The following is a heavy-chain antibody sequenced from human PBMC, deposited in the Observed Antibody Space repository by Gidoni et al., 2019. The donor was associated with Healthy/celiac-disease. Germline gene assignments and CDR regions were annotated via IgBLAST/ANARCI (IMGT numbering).Heavy chain of an antibody. CDR2: INHSGST. J-gene: IGHJ4*02. D-gene: IGHD2-15*01. CDR3: ASYGGNPGFSDY. Sequence: QVQLQQWGAGLLKPSETLSLTCAVYGGSFSGYYWCWIRQPPGKGLEWIGEINHSGSTNYNPSLKSRVTISVDTSKNQCSRKLSSVTAADTAVYYCASYGGNPGFSDYWGQGTLVTVSS. CDR1: GGSFSGYY. V-gene: IGHV4-34*01.